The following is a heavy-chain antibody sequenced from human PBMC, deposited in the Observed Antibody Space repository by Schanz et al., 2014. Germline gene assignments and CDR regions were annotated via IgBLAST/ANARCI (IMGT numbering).Heavy chain of an antibody. J-gene: IGHJ4*02. Sequence: EVQLVESGGGLVQPGGSLRLSCAASGFTFSNYWMHWVRQDPGKGLVWVARINSVGSNTDYADSVKGRFTISRDNAKSSLYLQMNSLRVEDTAVYYCAASSGWHPSTDYWGQGTLVTVSS. D-gene: IGHD6-19*01. CDR3: AASSGWHPSTDY. CDR2: INSVGSNT. V-gene: IGHV3-74*02. CDR1: GFTFSNYW.